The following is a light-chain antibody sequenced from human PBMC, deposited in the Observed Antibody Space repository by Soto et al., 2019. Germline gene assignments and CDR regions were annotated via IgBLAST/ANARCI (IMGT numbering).Light chain of an antibody. Sequence: EIVMTQSPATLSVSPGERATLSCRASQSVSSNLAWYQQKPGQAPRVLIYDISTRATGIPTRFSGSGSGTEFTLTISSLQSGDFAVYYCQQYNSWPLTFGGGTKVEIK. V-gene: IGKV3D-15*01. CDR3: QQYNSWPLT. CDR1: QSVSSN. J-gene: IGKJ4*01. CDR2: DIS.